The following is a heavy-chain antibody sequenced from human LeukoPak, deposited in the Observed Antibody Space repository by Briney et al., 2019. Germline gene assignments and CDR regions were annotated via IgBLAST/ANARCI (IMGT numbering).Heavy chain of an antibody. CDR1: GGSFSGYY. V-gene: IGHV4-34*01. J-gene: IGHJ4*02. CDR3: ARVRATGAHDY. CDR2: INHSGST. D-gene: IGHD7-27*01. Sequence: PSETLSLTCAVYGGSFSGYYWSWILQPPGKGLEWIGEINHSGSTNYNPSLKSRVTISVDTSKNQFSLKLSSVTAADTAVYYCARVRATGAHDYWGQGTLVTVSS.